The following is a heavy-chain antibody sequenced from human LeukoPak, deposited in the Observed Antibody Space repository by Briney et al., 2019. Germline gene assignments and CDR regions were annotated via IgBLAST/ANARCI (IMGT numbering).Heavy chain of an antibody. J-gene: IGHJ3*02. V-gene: IGHV3-30*04. Sequence: GKSLRLSCAASGFTLITYVMHWVRQAPGKGLEWVAVISYDGRNTFYADSVKGRVTISRDNSKNTLFLQMNSLRAEDTAVYYCAREGSMIRGVTYAFDIWGQGTMVTVSS. CDR2: ISYDGRNT. CDR3: AREGSMIRGVTYAFDI. D-gene: IGHD3-10*01. CDR1: GFTLITYV.